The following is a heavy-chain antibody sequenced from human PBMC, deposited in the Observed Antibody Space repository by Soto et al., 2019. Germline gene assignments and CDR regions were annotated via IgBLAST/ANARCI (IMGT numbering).Heavy chain of an antibody. CDR1: GFTFSRYG. V-gene: IGHV3-30*18. Sequence: QVQLVESGGGVVQPGRSLRLSCAASGFTFSRYGMHWVRQAPGKGLEWVAVISYDGSNKYYADSVKGRFTISRDNSKNTLYLQMKSLRAEDTAVYYCAKEYYYGSGDWFDPWGQGTLVTVSS. CDR2: ISYDGSNK. J-gene: IGHJ5*02. CDR3: AKEYYYGSGDWFDP. D-gene: IGHD3-10*01.